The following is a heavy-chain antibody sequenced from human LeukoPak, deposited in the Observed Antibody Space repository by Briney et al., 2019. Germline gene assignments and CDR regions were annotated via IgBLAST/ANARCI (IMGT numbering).Heavy chain of an antibody. CDR1: GFTFDDYG. CDR3: ARAPGGYDFYRAAEFDY. CDR2: INWNGGST. Sequence: GGSLRLXCAASGFTFDDYGMRWVRQAPGKGLEWVSGINWNGGSTGYADSVKGRFTISRDNAKNSLYLQMNSLRAEDTALYYCARAPGGYDFYRAAEFDYWGQGTLVTVSS. J-gene: IGHJ4*02. D-gene: IGHD5-12*01. V-gene: IGHV3-20*04.